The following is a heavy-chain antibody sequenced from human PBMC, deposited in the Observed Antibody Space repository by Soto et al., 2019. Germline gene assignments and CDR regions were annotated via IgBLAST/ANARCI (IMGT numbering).Heavy chain of an antibody. CDR1: GFSFGNFG. CDR3: VKGSDVARQELDY. Sequence: GGSKILSCGASGFSFGNFGMHWVRQAPGKGLEWVAAISADGSDKYFSGSVKGRFTISRDNSKNTLFLQMNSLRVEDTAVYYCVKGSDVARQELDYWGQGTLVTVSS. J-gene: IGHJ4*02. V-gene: IGHV3-30*18. D-gene: IGHD3-3*01. CDR2: ISADGSDK.